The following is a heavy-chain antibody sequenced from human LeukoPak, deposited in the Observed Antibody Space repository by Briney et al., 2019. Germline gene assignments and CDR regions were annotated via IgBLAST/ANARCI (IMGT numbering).Heavy chain of an antibody. D-gene: IGHD2-2*01. Sequence: PGGSLRLSCAASGLTFSSYWMSWVRQAPGKGLEWVANIKQDGSEKYYVDSVKGQFTISRDNAKNSLYLQMNSLRAEDTAVYYCARDRDCSSTSCSYYYYYMDVWGKGTTVTVSS. V-gene: IGHV3-7*01. CDR2: IKQDGSEK. CDR3: ARDRDCSSTSCSYYYYYMDV. J-gene: IGHJ6*03. CDR1: GLTFSSYW.